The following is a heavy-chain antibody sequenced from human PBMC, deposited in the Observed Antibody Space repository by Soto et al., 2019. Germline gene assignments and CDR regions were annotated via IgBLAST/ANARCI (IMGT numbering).Heavy chain of an antibody. J-gene: IGHJ4*02. CDR1: GFTFSSYA. Sequence: QVQLVESGGGVVQPGRSLRLSCAASGFTFSSYAMHWVRQAPGKGLEWVAVISYDGSNKYYADSVKGRFTISRDNSKNTLYLQMNSLRAEDTAVYYCARDLSSGWLSWGQGTLVTVSS. CDR3: ARDLSSGWLS. V-gene: IGHV3-30-3*01. D-gene: IGHD6-13*01. CDR2: ISYDGSNK.